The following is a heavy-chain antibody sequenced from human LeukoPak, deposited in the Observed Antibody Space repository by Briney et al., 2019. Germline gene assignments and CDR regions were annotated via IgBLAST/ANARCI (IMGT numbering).Heavy chain of an antibody. V-gene: IGHV3-21*01. Sequence: PGGSLRLSCAASGFTFNDYTMTWVRQAPGKGLEWVSSITGDCNYIFYADSVKGRFTISRDNAQNSLFLELNSLRGEDTAVYYCARERNYYFDYWGQGALVTVSS. J-gene: IGHJ4*02. D-gene: IGHD5-24*01. CDR3: ARERNYYFDY. CDR1: GFTFNDYT. CDR2: ITGDCNYI.